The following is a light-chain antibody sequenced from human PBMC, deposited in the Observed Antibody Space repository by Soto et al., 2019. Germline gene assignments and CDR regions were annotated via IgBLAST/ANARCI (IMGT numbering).Light chain of an antibody. CDR1: QSVLYSSNNKNY. CDR3: QQYYSTPYT. Sequence: DIVMTQSPDSLAVSLGERATINCKSSQSVLYSSNNKNYLAWYQQKPGQPPKLLIYWASTREAGGPDRFSGSGSGTDFNLTISSLQAEDVAVYYGQQYYSTPYTFGQGTKLEIK. CDR2: WAS. J-gene: IGKJ2*01. V-gene: IGKV4-1*01.